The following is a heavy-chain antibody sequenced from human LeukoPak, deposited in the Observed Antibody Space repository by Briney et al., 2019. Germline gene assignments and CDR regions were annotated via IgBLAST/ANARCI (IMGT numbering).Heavy chain of an antibody. V-gene: IGHV1-69*04. CDR1: GYTFTSYD. CDR2: IIPILGIA. J-gene: IGHJ4*02. CDR3: ARGLAYCGGDCYSIFHY. D-gene: IGHD2-21*02. Sequence: SVKVSCKASGYTFTSYDINWVRQATGQGLEWMGRIIPILGIANYAQKFQGRVTITADKSTSTAYMELSSLRSEDTAVYYCARGLAYCGGDCYSIFHYWGQGTLVTVSS.